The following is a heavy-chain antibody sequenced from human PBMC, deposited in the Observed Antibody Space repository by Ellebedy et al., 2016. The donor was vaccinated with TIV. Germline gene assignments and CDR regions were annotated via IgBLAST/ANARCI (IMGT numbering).Heavy chain of an antibody. V-gene: IGHV3-66*01. CDR3: ARGNLDYDTLTGIRLYQYGMDV. CDR1: GFTVSTCY. D-gene: IGHD3-9*01. CDR2: IYAGGSK. J-gene: IGHJ6*02. Sequence: PGGSLRLSCAASGFTVSTCYMSWVRQAPGKGLEWVSTIYAGGSKYYADSAKGRFTISRDNSKNTVSLQMNSLRAEDTAVYFCARGNLDYDTLTGIRLYQYGMDVWGQGTTVTVSS.